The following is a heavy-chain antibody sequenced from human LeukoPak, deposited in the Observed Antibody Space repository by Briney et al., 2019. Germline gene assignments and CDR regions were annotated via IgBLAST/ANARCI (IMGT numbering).Heavy chain of an antibody. J-gene: IGHJ6*03. V-gene: IGHV1-69*05. CDR1: GGTFSSYA. Sequence: ASVKVSCKASGGTFSSYAISWVRQAPGQGLEWMGRIIPIFGTANYAQKFQGRVTITTDESTSTAYMELSSLRSEDTAVYYCARELGYYMDVWGKGTTVTVSS. CDR3: ARELGYYMDV. D-gene: IGHD3-16*01. CDR2: IIPIFGTA.